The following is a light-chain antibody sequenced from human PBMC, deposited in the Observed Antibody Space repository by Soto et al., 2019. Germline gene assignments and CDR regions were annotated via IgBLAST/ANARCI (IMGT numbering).Light chain of an antibody. Sequence: DLQMTQSPSSLSASVGDRVTITCRASQDISNYLAWYQQSPGKVPKLLIYAASTLQSGVPSRFSGSGSGTDFTLTISSLQPEDVATYYCQRYNTAPITFVQGTRLEIK. CDR3: QRYNTAPIT. CDR1: QDISNY. J-gene: IGKJ5*01. CDR2: AAS. V-gene: IGKV1-27*01.